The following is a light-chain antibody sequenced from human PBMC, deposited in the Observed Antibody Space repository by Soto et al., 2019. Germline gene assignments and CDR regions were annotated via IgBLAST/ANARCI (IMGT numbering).Light chain of an antibody. V-gene: IGKV3-20*01. Sequence: EIVLTQSPGTLSLSPGERATLSCRASQSVRNNYVAWYQQQPGQAPRLLIYGTSTRDTGIPDRVSGSGSGTDFTLTISRLEPEDFAVYYCQQYGSSYTFGPGTKVEIK. CDR3: QQYGSSYT. J-gene: IGKJ3*01. CDR1: QSVRNNY. CDR2: GTS.